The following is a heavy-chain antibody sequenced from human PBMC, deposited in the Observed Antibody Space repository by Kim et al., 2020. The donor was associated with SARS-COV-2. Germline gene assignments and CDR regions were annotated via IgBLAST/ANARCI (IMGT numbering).Heavy chain of an antibody. CDR2: IYYSGST. CDR1: GGSISSGGYY. J-gene: IGHJ6*02. D-gene: IGHD3-3*01. CDR3: VRAHRTIFGVVEYMDV. Sequence: SETLSLTCTVSGGSISSGGYYWSWIRQHPGKGLEWIGYIYYSGSTYYNPSLKSRVTISVDTSKNQFSLKLSSVTAADTAVYYCVRAHRTIFGVVEYMDVCGQGAPVTVSS. V-gene: IGHV4-31*03.